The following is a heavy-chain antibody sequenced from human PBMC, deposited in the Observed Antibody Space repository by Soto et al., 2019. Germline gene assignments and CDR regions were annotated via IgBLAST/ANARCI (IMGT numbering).Heavy chain of an antibody. Sequence: SETLSLTCTVSGGSISSYYWSWIRQPPGKGLEWIGYIFYSGSTNYNPSLKTRVTISVDTSKNQFSLKLSSVTAADTAVYYCAIDLRERWTGTYGMDVWGQGTTVTVSS. J-gene: IGHJ6*02. D-gene: IGHD3-10*01. CDR3: AIDLRERWTGTYGMDV. V-gene: IGHV4-59*01. CDR1: GGSISSYY. CDR2: IFYSGST.